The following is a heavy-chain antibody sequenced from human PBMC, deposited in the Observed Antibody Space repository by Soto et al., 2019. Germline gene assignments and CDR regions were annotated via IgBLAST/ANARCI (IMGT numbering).Heavy chain of an antibody. CDR2: IWYDGSNK. J-gene: IGHJ4*02. D-gene: IGHD3-22*01. Sequence: PGGSLRLSCAASGFTFSSYGMHWVRQAPGKGLEWVAVIWYDGSNKYYADSVKGRFTISRDNPKNTLYLQMNSLRAEDTAVYYCARETYYYDSSAFDYWGQGTLVTVSS. CDR1: GFTFSSYG. CDR3: ARETYYYDSSAFDY. V-gene: IGHV3-33*01.